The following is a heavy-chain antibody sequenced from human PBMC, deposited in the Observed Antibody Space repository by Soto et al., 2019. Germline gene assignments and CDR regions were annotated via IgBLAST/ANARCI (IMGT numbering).Heavy chain of an antibody. CDR3: AGADIVVGPYMRI. V-gene: IGHV3-74*03. J-gene: IGHJ6*02. Sequence: LRLSCEVSGLTYITAWMHWVRQAPGKGLVWVSSINRDGSVTKYADSVKGRFTITSESDEKTLYLQINSLRADDTGVYYCAGADIVVGPYMRIWGQGTTVTVSS. D-gene: IGHD2-2*01. CDR1: GLTYITAW. CDR2: INRDGSVT.